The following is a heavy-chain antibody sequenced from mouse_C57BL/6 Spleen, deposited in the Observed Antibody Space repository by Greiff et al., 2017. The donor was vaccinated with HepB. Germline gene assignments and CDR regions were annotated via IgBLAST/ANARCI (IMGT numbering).Heavy chain of an antibody. D-gene: IGHD2-10*01. J-gene: IGHJ3*01. CDR2: IYPGDGDT. CDR3: ARAGPYYRFAY. CDR1: GYAFSSYW. Sequence: VQLQQSGAELVKPGASVKISCKASGYAFSSYWMNWVKQRPGKGLEWIGQIYPGDGDTNYNGKFKGKATLTADKSSSTPYMQLSSLTSEDSAVYFCARAGPYYRFAYWGQGTLVTVSA. V-gene: IGHV1-80*01.